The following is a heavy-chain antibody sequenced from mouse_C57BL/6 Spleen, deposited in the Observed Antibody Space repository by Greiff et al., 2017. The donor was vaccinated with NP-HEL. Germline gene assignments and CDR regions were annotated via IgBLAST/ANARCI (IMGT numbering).Heavy chain of an antibody. Sequence: EVMLVESGGGLVQPKGSLKLSCAASGFSFNTYAMNWVRQAPGKGLEWVARIRSKSNNYATYYADSVKDRFTISRDDSESILYLQMNNLKTEDTAMYYCVRGTGFAYWGQGTLVTVSA. D-gene: IGHD2-14*01. J-gene: IGHJ3*01. CDR3: VRGTGFAY. CDR1: GFSFNTYA. V-gene: IGHV10-1*01. CDR2: IRSKSNNYAT.